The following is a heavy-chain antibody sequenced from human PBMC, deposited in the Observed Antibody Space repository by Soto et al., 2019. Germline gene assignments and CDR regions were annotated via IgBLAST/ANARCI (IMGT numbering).Heavy chain of an antibody. J-gene: IGHJ4*02. CDR2: IKQDGTQT. CDR1: GFTFSDYW. CDR3: ARAAYSSGWYAGY. Sequence: QTGGSLRLSCAASGFTFSDYWMNWVRQAPGKGLEWVANIKQDGTQTYYVDSVKGRFTVSRDNAKNSLYLQMNSLRGEDTAMYYCARAAYSSGWYAGYWGQGTLVTVSS. V-gene: IGHV3-7*01. D-gene: IGHD6-19*01.